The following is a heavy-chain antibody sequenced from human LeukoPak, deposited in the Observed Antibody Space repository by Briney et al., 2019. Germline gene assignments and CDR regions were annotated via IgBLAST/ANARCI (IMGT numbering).Heavy chain of an antibody. Sequence: GGSLRLSCAASGFSFSMYSMSWIRQAPGKALEWVSSITSSGAYIFYADSVKGRFTISRDNSKNTLYLQMNSLRAEDTAVYYCAKGRGVVPAAWFDYWGQGTLVTVSS. J-gene: IGHJ4*02. CDR3: AKGRGVVPAAWFDY. CDR1: GFSFSMYS. D-gene: IGHD2-2*01. CDR2: ITSSGAYI. V-gene: IGHV3-21*04.